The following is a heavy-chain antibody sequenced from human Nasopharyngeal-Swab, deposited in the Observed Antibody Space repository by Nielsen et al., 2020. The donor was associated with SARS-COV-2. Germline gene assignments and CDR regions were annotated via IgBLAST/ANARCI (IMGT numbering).Heavy chain of an antibody. D-gene: IGHD3-3*01. CDR2: ISYDGSNK. Sequence: GESLKISCAASGFTFSSYGMHWVRQVPGKGLEWVAVISYDGSNKYYADSVKGRFTIFRDNSKNTLYLQMNSLRAEDTAVYYCANLIFGDAFDIWGQGTMVTVSS. J-gene: IGHJ3*02. CDR3: ANLIFGDAFDI. CDR1: GFTFSSYG. V-gene: IGHV3-30*18.